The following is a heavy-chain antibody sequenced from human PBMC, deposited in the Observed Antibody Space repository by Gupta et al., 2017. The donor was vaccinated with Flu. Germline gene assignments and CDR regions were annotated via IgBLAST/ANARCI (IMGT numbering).Heavy chain of an antibody. CDR3: ANSRAMDV. D-gene: IGHD3-22*01. J-gene: IGHJ6*02. CDR1: GGTFTSLA. Sequence: QVHLVQSAAEVKKPGSSVRVSCKASGGTFTSLAISWVRQAPGQGLDWMGGIVPKLGAAKYSRKFQGRVTITADKSTSTVYMELSSLRSDDSAVYYCANSRAMDVWGQGTKVTVSS. CDR2: IVPKLGAA. V-gene: IGHV1-69*14.